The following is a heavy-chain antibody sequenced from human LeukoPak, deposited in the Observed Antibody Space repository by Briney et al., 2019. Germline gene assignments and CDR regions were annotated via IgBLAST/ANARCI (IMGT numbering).Heavy chain of an antibody. CDR3: AKGRTSSSGNIFDY. J-gene: IGHJ4*02. Sequence: GGSLRLSCVVSGFTFSDYAMSWVRQAPGKGLEWVSLVTSGGAGTYYADSVKGRFTISRDNSKNTLYLQMNSLRAEDTAVYYCAKGRTSSSGNIFDYWGQGTLVTVSS. CDR1: GFTFSDYA. CDR2: VTSGGAGT. V-gene: IGHV3-23*01. D-gene: IGHD6-6*01.